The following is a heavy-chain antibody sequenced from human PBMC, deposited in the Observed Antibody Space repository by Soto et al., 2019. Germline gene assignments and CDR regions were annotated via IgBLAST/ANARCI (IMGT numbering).Heavy chain of an antibody. CDR3: VKVYCSGGSCYSGLYYFDY. V-gene: IGHV3-23*01. CDR1: GFTFSSYA. J-gene: IGHJ4*02. Sequence: GGSLRLSCAASGFTFSSYAMSWVRQAPGKGLEWVSAISGSGGSTYYADSVKGRFTISRDNSKNTLYLQMNSLRAEDTAVYYCVKVYCSGGSCYSGLYYFDYWGQGTLVTVSS. CDR2: ISGSGGST. D-gene: IGHD2-15*01.